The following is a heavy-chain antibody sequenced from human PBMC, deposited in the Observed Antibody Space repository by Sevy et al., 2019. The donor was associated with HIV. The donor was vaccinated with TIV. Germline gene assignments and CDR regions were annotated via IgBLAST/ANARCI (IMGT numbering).Heavy chain of an antibody. Sequence: GGSLRLSCAASGFIFRSYVMSWVRQAPGEGLEWVSSISSSGNYIYYADSVKGRFTISRDNAKNSLFLQMNNLRAEDTAVYYCARPYGSGSWEAFDIWGQGTMVTVSS. CDR1: GFIFRSYV. D-gene: IGHD3-10*01. J-gene: IGHJ3*02. V-gene: IGHV3-21*01. CDR3: ARPYGSGSWEAFDI. CDR2: ISSSGNYI.